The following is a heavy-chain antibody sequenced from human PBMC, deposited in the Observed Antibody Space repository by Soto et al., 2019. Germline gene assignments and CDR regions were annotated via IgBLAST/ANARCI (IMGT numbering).Heavy chain of an antibody. CDR3: ARVDYTVYYYGMDV. CDR2: IYYSGST. CDR1: GGSISSGGYY. D-gene: IGHD4-4*01. Sequence: QVQLQESGPGLVKPSQTLSLTCTVSGGSISSGGYYWSWIRQHPGKGLEWIGYIYYSGSTYYNPSLKSRVTMSVDTSKNQFSLNVRSVTAADTAVYYCARVDYTVYYYGMDVWGQGTTVTVSS. V-gene: IGHV4-31*03. J-gene: IGHJ6*02.